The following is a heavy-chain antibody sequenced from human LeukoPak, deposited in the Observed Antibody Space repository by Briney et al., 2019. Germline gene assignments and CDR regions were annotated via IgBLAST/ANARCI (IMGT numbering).Heavy chain of an antibody. V-gene: IGHV1-2*02. J-gene: IGHJ4*02. D-gene: IGHD2-15*01. CDR3: ARGRRNCSGGSYYLVYNY. CDR2: INPNSGGT. Sequence: ASVKVSCKASGYTFTGYYMHWVRQAPGQGLEWMGWINPNSGGTNYAQKFQGRVTMTRDTSISTAYMELSRLRSDDTAVYYCARGRRNCSGGSYYLVYNYWGQGTLVTVSS. CDR1: GYTFTGYY.